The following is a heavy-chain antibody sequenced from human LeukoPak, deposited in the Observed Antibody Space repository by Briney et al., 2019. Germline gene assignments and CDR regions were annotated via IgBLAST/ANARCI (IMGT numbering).Heavy chain of an antibody. CDR1: GGSISGGSYY. CDR3: ARAHGYYYYMDV. J-gene: IGHJ6*03. Sequence: SETLSLTCTVSGGSISGGSYYWSWIRQPAGRGLEYIGRVYSSGATTYNPSLKSRVTISRDTSKNQLFLKLRSVTAADTAVYYCARAHGYYYYMDVWGKGTTVTVSS. V-gene: IGHV4-61*02. CDR2: VYSSGAT.